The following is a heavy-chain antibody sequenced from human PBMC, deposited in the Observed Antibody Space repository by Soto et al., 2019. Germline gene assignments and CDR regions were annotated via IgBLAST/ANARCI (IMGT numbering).Heavy chain of an antibody. V-gene: IGHV4-30-2*01. J-gene: IGHJ6*02. CDR1: GDSISSRGYT. D-gene: IGHD4-17*01. CDR3: ARESYSDTYSYYQTLDV. Sequence: SETLSLTCGISGDSISSRGYTWTWIRQPPGKGLEWVGYIYPSGAAYYNPSLKSRVTISLETSKNRFSLNVKSVTAADTAVYYCARESYSDTYSYYQTLDVWGQGTTVTVSS. CDR2: IYPSGAA.